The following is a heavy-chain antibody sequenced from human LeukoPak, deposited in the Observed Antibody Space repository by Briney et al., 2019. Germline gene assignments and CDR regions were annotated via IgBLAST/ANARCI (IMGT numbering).Heavy chain of an antibody. CDR3: ARGGILRFLEWLEYYMDV. CDR1: GFTFSGYW. Sequence: HPGGSLRLSCAASGFTFSGYWMSWVRQAPGKGLEWVANIKQDGSEKYYVDSVKGRFTISRDNAKNSLYLQMNSLRAEDTAVYYCARGGILRFLEWLEYYMDVWGKGTTVTVSS. V-gene: IGHV3-7*01. J-gene: IGHJ6*03. D-gene: IGHD3-3*01. CDR2: IKQDGSEK.